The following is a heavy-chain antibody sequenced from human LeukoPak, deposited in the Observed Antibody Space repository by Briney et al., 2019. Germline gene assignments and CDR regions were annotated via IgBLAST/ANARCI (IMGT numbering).Heavy chain of an antibody. D-gene: IGHD3-16*01. CDR3: ARVGAPFYYYYLDV. J-gene: IGHJ6*03. CDR2: ISSSGSTI. Sequence: GGSLRLSCAASGFTFSSYEMNWVRQAPGKGLEWVSYISSSGSTIYYADSVKGRFTISRDNAKNSLYLQMNSLRAEDTAVYYCARVGAPFYYYYLDVWGKGPTVTISS. CDR1: GFTFSSYE. V-gene: IGHV3-48*03.